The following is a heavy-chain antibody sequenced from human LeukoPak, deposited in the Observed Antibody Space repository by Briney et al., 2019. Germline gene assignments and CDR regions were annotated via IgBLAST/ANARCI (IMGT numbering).Heavy chain of an antibody. J-gene: IGHJ3*02. D-gene: IGHD6-6*01. CDR3: ARDIGIAARPGVVDAFDI. CDR2: IIPIFGTA. CDR1: GGTFSSYA. Sequence: GASVKVSCKASGGTFSSYAISWVRQAPGQGLEWMGGIIPIFGTANYAQKFQGRVTITTDESTSTAYMELSSLRSEDTAVYYCARDIGIAARPGVVDAFDIWGQGTMVTVSS. V-gene: IGHV1-69*05.